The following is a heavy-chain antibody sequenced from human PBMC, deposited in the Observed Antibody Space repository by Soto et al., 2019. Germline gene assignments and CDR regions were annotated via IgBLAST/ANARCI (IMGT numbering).Heavy chain of an antibody. Sequence: PGGSLRLSCTASGFTFGDYAMSWVRQAPGEGLEWVGFIRSKAYGGTTEYAASVKGRFTISRDDSKSIAYLQMNSLKTEDTAVYYCTRDYFDSSGYYYVPDYWGQGTLVTVSS. J-gene: IGHJ4*02. CDR1: GFTFGDYA. D-gene: IGHD3-22*01. CDR3: TRDYFDSSGYYYVPDY. CDR2: IRSKAYGGTT. V-gene: IGHV3-49*04.